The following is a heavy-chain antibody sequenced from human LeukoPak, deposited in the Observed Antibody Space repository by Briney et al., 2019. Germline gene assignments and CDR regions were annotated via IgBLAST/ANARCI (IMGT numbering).Heavy chain of an antibody. V-gene: IGHV3-7*03. D-gene: IGHD3-22*01. CDR1: GFTFSSYW. CDR2: IKQDGSEK. CDR3: ARDLPTLYYDSSGFPLDY. Sequence: GGSLRLSCAASGFTFSSYWMSWVRQAPGKGLEWVANIKQDGSEKYYVDSVKGRFTISRDNAKNSLYLQMSSLRAEDTAVYYCARDLPTLYYDSSGFPLDYWGQGTLVTVSS. J-gene: IGHJ4*02.